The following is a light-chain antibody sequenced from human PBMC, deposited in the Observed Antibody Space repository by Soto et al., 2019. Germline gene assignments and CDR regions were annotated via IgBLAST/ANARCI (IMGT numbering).Light chain of an antibody. Sequence: DIQMTQSPSTLSASAGDRVTITCRASQNIDMYLAWYQQKPGQAPSLLIYRACSLQSGVPSRFIGSGSGTDFTLTISSLQPDEFATYYCQQSITYPWTFGQGTKVDIK. CDR1: QNIDMY. V-gene: IGKV1-5*03. CDR3: QQSITYPWT. CDR2: RAC. J-gene: IGKJ1*01.